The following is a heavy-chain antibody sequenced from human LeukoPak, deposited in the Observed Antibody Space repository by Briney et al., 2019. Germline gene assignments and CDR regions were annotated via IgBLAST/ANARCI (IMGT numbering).Heavy chain of an antibody. J-gene: IGHJ4*02. D-gene: IGHD3-10*01. V-gene: IGHV3-30*04. CDR1: GFTFSTYA. CDR2: ISYDGINK. CDR3: AKAYYGSGSYYDY. Sequence: GGSLRLSCAASGFTFSTYAIHWVRQAPGKGLEWVAVISYDGINKYYADSVKGRFTISRDNSKNTLSLQMNSLRAEDTAVYYCAKAYYGSGSYYDYWGQGTLVTVSS.